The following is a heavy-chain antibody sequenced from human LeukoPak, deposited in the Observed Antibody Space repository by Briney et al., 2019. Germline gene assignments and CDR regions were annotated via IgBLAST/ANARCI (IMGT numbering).Heavy chain of an antibody. V-gene: IGHV3-21*01. J-gene: IGHJ3*02. D-gene: IGHD2-15*01. Sequence: PGGSLRHSCAASGFTFSSYSMNWVRQAPGKGLEWVSSISSSSSYIYYADSVKGRFTISRDNAKNSLYLQMNSLRAEDTAVYYCAREDCSGGSCYSSEAFDIWGQGTLVTVSS. CDR3: AREDCSGGSCYSSEAFDI. CDR2: ISSSSSYI. CDR1: GFTFSSYS.